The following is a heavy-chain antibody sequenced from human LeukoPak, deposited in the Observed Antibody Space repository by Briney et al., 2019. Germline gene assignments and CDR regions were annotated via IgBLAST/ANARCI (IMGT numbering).Heavy chain of an antibody. CDR3: ARNPQLLPDWNFDL. CDR1: GFSFSSYG. J-gene: IGHJ2*01. CDR2: IWYDGSNE. V-gene: IGHV3-33*01. D-gene: IGHD2-2*01. Sequence: PGGSLRLSCVASGFSFSSYGIHWVRQAPGKGLEWVSVIWYDGSNEHYAESVKGRFTIPRDNSKNTVFLQMKSLRVEDTAVYYCARNPQLLPDWNFDLWGRGTLVTVSS.